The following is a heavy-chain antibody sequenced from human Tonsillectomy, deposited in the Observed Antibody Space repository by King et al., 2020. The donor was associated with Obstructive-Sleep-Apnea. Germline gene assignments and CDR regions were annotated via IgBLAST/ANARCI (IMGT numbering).Heavy chain of an antibody. V-gene: IGHV3-30*04. CDR3: ARDLGPGGRSISGDYYYYGMDV. CDR2: ISYDGSDK. CDR1: GFTFSKYA. J-gene: IGHJ6*02. D-gene: IGHD3-3*02. Sequence: VQLVESGGGVVQPGRSLRLSCAASGFTFSKYAIHWVRQAPGKGLEWVAVISYDGSDKYYADSVKGRFTISRDNSKNTLYLQMNSLRAEDTTIYYCARDLGPGGRSISGDYYYYGMDVWGQGTTVTVSS.